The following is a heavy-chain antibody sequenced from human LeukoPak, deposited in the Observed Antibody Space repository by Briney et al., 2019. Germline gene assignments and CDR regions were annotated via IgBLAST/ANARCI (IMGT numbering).Heavy chain of an antibody. CDR1: GFTFSSYA. CDR3: ARDRGYYDSSGYPERYFDY. D-gene: IGHD3-22*01. CDR2: ISYDGSNK. Sequence: GGSLRLSCAASGFTFSSYAMHWVRQAPGRGLEWVAVISYDGSNKYYADSVKGRFTISRDNSKNTLYLQMNSLRAEDTAVYYCARDRGYYDSSGYPERYFDYWGQGTLVTVSS. V-gene: IGHV3-30*04. J-gene: IGHJ4*02.